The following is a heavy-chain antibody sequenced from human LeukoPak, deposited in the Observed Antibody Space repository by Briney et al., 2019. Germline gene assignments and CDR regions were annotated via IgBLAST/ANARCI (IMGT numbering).Heavy chain of an antibody. CDR2: IRYDGSIK. D-gene: IGHD6-19*01. V-gene: IGHV3-30*02. Sequence: GGSLRLSCAASGFTFNRYGMHWVRQAPGKGLDWVAFIRYDGSIKHYADSVKGRFTISRDNSKNTVSLQMNSLRPEDTAVYYCGKGSSTSGCPDYWGQGTLVTVSS. J-gene: IGHJ4*02. CDR3: GKGSSTSGCPDY. CDR1: GFTFNRYG.